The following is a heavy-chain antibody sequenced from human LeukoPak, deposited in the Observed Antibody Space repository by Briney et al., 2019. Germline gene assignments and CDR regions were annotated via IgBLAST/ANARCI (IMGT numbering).Heavy chain of an antibody. CDR3: ARGRFYDTN. Sequence: PSETLSLTCTVSGDSISSYYWSWIRQPPGKGLEWIGYIYYSGSTKYNPSLKSRVTISVDTSKNQFSLKLSSVTAADTTVYYCARGRFYDTNWGQGTTVTVSS. CDR1: GDSISSYY. CDR2: IYYSGST. J-gene: IGHJ6*02. D-gene: IGHD3-22*01. V-gene: IGHV4-59*01.